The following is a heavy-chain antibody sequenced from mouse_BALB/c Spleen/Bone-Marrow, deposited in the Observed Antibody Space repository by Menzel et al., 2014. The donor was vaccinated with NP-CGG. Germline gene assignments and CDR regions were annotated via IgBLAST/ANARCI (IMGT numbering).Heavy chain of an antibody. J-gene: IGHJ3*01. CDR3: ARRDYRYDGFAY. CDR2: ISCYNGAT. Sequence: LVKTGASVKISCKASGRSFTGYYMHWVKQSHGKSLEWIGYISCYNGATNYNQKFKGKASFTVDTSSSTAYMQFNSLTSEDSAVYFCARRDYRYDGFAYWGQGTLVTVSA. CDR1: GRSFTGYY. V-gene: IGHV1S34*01. D-gene: IGHD2-14*01.